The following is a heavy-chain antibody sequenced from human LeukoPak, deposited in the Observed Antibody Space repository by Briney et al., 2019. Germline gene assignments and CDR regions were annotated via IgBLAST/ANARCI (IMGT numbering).Heavy chain of an antibody. V-gene: IGHV4-34*01. J-gene: IGHJ4*02. CDR2: INHSGST. Sequence: PSETLSLTCAVYGGCFSGYYWSWIRQPPGKGLEWIGEINHSGSTNYNPSLKSRVTISVDTSKNQFSLKLSSVTAADTAVYYCARGSRCTNGVYYGTFVYWGQGTLVTVSS. CDR3: ARGSRCTNGVYYGTFVY. CDR1: GGCFSGYY. D-gene: IGHD2-8*01.